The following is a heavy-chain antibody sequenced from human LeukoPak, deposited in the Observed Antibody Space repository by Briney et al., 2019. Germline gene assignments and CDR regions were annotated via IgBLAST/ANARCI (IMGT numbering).Heavy chain of an antibody. D-gene: IGHD3-3*01. J-gene: IGHJ4*02. CDR2: IYYSGST. CDR1: GGSISSYY. V-gene: IGHV4-59*01. CDR3: ARVGTYYDFWSGIREYYFDY. Sequence: SETLSLTCTVSGGSISSYYWSWIRQPPGKGLEWIGYIYYSGSTNYNPSLKSRVTISVDTSKNQFSLKLSSVTAADTAVYYCARVGTYYDFWSGIREYYFDYWGQGTLSPSPQ.